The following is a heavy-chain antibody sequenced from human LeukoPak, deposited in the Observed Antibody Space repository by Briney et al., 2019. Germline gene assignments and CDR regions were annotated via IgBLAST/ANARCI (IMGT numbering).Heavy chain of an antibody. Sequence: PGGSLRLSCAASGFTFSSYSMNWVRQAPGKGLEYVSVISSDGGSTYYADSVKGRFTISRDNSKNTLYLQMSSLRAEDTAVYYCVKGTFGFSDYYNYWGQGTLVTVSS. CDR3: VKGTFGFSDYYNY. D-gene: IGHD3-22*01. J-gene: IGHJ4*02. CDR1: GFTFSSYS. V-gene: IGHV3-64D*06. CDR2: ISSDGGST.